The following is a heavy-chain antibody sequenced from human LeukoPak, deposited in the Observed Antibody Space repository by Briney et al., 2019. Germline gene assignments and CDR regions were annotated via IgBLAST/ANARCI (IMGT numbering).Heavy chain of an antibody. J-gene: IGHJ4*02. CDR1: GYSISSGYY. CDR3: ARGKPSNY. Sequence: PSETLSLTRTVSGYSISSGYYWGWIRQPPGKGLEWIGSIYHSGSTYYNPSLKSRVTISVDTSKNQFSLKLSSVTAADTAVYYCARGKPSNYWGQGTLVTVSS. V-gene: IGHV4-38-2*02. CDR2: IYHSGST. D-gene: IGHD2/OR15-2a*01.